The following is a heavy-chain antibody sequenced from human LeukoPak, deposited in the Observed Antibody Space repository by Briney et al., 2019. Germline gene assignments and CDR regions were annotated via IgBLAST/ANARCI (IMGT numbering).Heavy chain of an antibody. CDR1: GYTFTGYY. V-gene: IGHV1-2*06. Sequence: ASVKVSCKASGYTFTGYYMHWVRQAPGQGLEWMGRINPNSGGTNYAQKFQGRVTMTRDTSISTAYMELSRLRSDDTAVYYCAKSRYCSSTSCPRSDGWFDPWGQGTLVTVSS. D-gene: IGHD2-2*01. CDR3: AKSRYCSSTSCPRSDGWFDP. CDR2: INPNSGGT. J-gene: IGHJ5*02.